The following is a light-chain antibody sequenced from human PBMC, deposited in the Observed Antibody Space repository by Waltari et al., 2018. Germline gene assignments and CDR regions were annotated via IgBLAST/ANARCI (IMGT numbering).Light chain of an antibody. CDR3: QKYGTLPAT. V-gene: IGKV3-20*01. CDR1: QSVSRT. J-gene: IGKJ1*01. Sequence: EIVLTQSPGTLSLSPGERATLSCRASQSVSRTLAWYQQKPGHAPRLLIYDASSRATGIPDRFSGSGSGTDFSLTISRLEPEDFAVYYCQKYGTLPATFGQGTKVEIK. CDR2: DAS.